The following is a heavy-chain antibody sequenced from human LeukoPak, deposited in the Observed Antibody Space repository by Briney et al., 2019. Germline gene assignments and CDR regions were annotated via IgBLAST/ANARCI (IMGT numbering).Heavy chain of an antibody. CDR3: AMSEGLCSSTSCPYFDY. J-gene: IGHJ4*02. V-gene: IGHV3-23*01. CDR2: ISGSGGST. Sequence: GGSLRLSCAASGFTFSSYAMSWVRQAPGKGLEWVSAISGSGGSTYYADSVKGRFTISRDNSKNTLYLQMNSLRAEDTAVYYCAMSEGLCSSTSCPYFDYWGQGTLVTVSS. D-gene: IGHD2-2*01. CDR1: GFTFSSYA.